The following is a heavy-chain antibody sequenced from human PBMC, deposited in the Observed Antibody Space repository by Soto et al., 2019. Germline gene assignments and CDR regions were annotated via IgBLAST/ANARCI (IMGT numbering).Heavy chain of an antibody. J-gene: IGHJ4*02. D-gene: IGHD6-19*01. CDR3: ARGHYSSGWPIDH. Sequence: SETLSLTCTVSGDSFSDYYWDWIRQVPGKGLEWIGFVFHSATTSYNPSLKTRVAISDDTSKKQFSLRLTSVTAADTAIYYCARGHYSSGWPIDHWGQGILVTVS. V-gene: IGHV4-59*01. CDR1: GDSFSDYY. CDR2: VFHSATT.